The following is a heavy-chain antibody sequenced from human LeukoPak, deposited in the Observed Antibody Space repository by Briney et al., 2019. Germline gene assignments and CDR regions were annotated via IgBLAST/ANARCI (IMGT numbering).Heavy chain of an antibody. D-gene: IGHD2-15*01. CDR2: ISGSGGST. Sequence: GGSLRLSCAASGFRFSDFTMTWVRQAPGKGLEWVSAISGSGGSTYYADSVKGRFTISRDNSKNTLYLQMNSLRAEDTAVYYCAKVPGGQYYFDYWGQGTLVTVSS. J-gene: IGHJ4*02. CDR1: GFRFSDFT. V-gene: IGHV3-23*01. CDR3: AKVPGGQYYFDY.